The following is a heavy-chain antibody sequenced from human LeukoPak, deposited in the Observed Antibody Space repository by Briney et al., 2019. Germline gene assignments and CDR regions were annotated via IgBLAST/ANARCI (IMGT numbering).Heavy chain of an antibody. Sequence: GGSLRLSCAASGFTFSSYGMSWVRQAPGKGLEWVSAISGSGGSTYYADSVKGRFTISRDNSNNTLCLQMNSLRAEDTAVYYCAKVRLSSSSGWSHFDYWGQGTLVTVSS. J-gene: IGHJ4*02. CDR3: AKVRLSSSSGWSHFDY. D-gene: IGHD6-19*01. CDR1: GFTFSSYG. CDR2: ISGSGGST. V-gene: IGHV3-23*01.